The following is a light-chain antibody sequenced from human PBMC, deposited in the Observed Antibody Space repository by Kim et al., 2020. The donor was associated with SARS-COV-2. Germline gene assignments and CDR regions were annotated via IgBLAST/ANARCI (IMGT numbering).Light chain of an antibody. Sequence: QLVLTQSPSASASLGASVKLTCTLSSGHSTYAIAWHQQQPEKGPRYLMNLNSDGSHSKGDGIPDRFSGSSSGAERYLTISSLQSEDEADYYCQAWGAGIRVFGGGTKLTV. V-gene: IGLV4-69*02. CDR2: LNSDGSH. CDR1: SGHSTYA. CDR3: QAWGAGIRV. J-gene: IGLJ3*02.